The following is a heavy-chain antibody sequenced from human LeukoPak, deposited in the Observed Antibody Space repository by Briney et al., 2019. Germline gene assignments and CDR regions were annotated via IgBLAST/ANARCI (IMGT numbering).Heavy chain of an antibody. J-gene: IGHJ4*02. V-gene: IGHV3-48*04. Sequence: GGSLRLSCAASGFTFSTYSMNWVRQAPGKGLEWLSFISISGSSRHYADSVKGRFTISRDNAENSVYLQMNSLRTEDTAVYYCARGGIPHYSDNTGYFFGQFWGQGTRVTVSS. CDR1: GFTFSTYS. CDR3: ARGGIPHYSDNTGYFFGQF. D-gene: IGHD3-22*01. CDR2: ISISGSSR.